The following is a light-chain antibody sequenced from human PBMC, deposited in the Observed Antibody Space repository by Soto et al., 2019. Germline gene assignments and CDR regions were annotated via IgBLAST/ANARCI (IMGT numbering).Light chain of an antibody. Sequence: EIVLTQSPATLSLSPGERATLSCRASQSVSSYLAWYQQKPGQAPRLLIYDASNMATGIPARFSGSGSGTDFTLTISSLEPEDFAVYYFQQRSNWPWTFGQGTKVEIK. CDR1: QSVSSY. V-gene: IGKV3-11*01. CDR3: QQRSNWPWT. CDR2: DAS. J-gene: IGKJ1*01.